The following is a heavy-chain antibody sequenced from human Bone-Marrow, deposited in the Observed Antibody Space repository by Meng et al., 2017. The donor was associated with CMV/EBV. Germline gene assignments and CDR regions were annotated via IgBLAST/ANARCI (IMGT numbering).Heavy chain of an antibody. CDR1: GFTLDDFA. CDR3: VKSVGLTVPAPFDS. J-gene: IGHJ4*02. D-gene: IGHD4-17*01. CDR2: ISWIRGTT. Sequence: SLKISCPASGFTLDDFAMHWVRQAPGKGLEWVSGISWIRGTTDYADSVKGRFTISGDSAKNSLYLQMSSLRPEDTALYYCVKSVGLTVPAPFDSWGQGTLVTVYS. V-gene: IGHV3-9*01.